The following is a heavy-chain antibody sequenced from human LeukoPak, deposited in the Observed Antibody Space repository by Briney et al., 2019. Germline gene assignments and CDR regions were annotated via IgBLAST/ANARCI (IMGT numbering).Heavy chain of an antibody. D-gene: IGHD3-3*01. Sequence: ASVKVSCTASGYTFTSYDINWVRQATGQGLEWMGWMNPNSGNTGYAQKFQGRVTMTRNTSISTAYMELSSLRSEDTAVYYCARGLRFLEWLLYDYWGQGTLVTVSS. CDR1: GYTFTSYD. CDR3: ARGLRFLEWLLYDY. J-gene: IGHJ4*02. CDR2: MNPNSGNT. V-gene: IGHV1-8*01.